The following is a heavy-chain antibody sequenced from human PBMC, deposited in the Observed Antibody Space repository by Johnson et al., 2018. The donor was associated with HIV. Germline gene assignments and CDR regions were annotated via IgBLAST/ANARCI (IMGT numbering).Heavy chain of an antibody. CDR2: ISSSGSTI. J-gene: IGHJ3*02. D-gene: IGHD2-15*01. V-gene: IGHV3-11*04. CDR1: GSTFSDYY. CDR3: ARSPRIVVVVAATVGHAFDI. Sequence: QVQLVESGGDLVKAGGSLRLSCAASGSTFSDYYMSWIRQAPGKGLEWVSYISSSGSTIYYADSVKGRFTISRDNSKNTLYLQMNSLRAEDTAVYYCARSPRIVVVVAATVGHAFDIWGQGTMVTVSS.